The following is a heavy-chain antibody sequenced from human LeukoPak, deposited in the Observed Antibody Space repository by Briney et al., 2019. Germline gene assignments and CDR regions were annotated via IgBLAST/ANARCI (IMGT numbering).Heavy chain of an antibody. D-gene: IGHD3/OR15-3a*01. CDR2: IYSGGTS. CDR3: ARGRDWVEY. Sequence: GSLRLSSGAPWFTFSSYSMHWGRQAPGKGLEWVSIIYSGGTSYYADSVKGRFTISRDKSKNTVYLQMNSLRAEDTAVYYCARGRDWVEYWGQGTLVTVSS. J-gene: IGHJ4*02. CDR1: WFTFSSYS. V-gene: IGHV3-53*01.